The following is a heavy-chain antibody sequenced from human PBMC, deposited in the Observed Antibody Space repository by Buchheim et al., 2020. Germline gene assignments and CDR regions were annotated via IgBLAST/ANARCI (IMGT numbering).Heavy chain of an antibody. Sequence: EVQLLESGGGLVQPGGSLRLSCAASGFTFSSYAMSWVRQAPGKGLEWVSVISGSGGSTYYADSVKGRFTISRDHSKNTLYLQMNSLRAEDAAVYYCAKDQNIAVSENYYYAMDVWGQGTT. J-gene: IGHJ6*02. V-gene: IGHV3-23*01. D-gene: IGHD6-19*01. CDR2: ISGSGGST. CDR1: GFTFSSYA. CDR3: AKDQNIAVSENYYYAMDV.